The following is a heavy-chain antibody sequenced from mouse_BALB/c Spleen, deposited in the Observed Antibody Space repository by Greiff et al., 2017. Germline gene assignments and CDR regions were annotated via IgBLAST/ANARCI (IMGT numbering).Heavy chain of an antibody. CDR2: IDTSDSYT. CDR3: ASKLDYFDY. CDR1: GYTFTDYW. V-gene: IGHV1-69*01. J-gene: IGHJ2*01. Sequence: VKLQQPGAELVMPGASVKMSCKASGYTFTDYWMHWVKQRPGQGLEWIGAIDTSDSYTSYNQKFKGKATLTVDESSSTAYMQLSSLTSEDSAVYYCASKLDYFDYWGQGTTLTVSS.